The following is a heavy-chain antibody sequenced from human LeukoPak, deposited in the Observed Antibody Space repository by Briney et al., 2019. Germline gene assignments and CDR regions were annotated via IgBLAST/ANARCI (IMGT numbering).Heavy chain of an antibody. Sequence: SETLSLTCAVYVGSFSGYYWTWIRQPPGKGLEWIGEINHSGSTNYNPSLKSRVTISVDTSKNQFSLKLTSVTAADTAVYYCARRPRNSGSNDGPSGLDYWGQGTLVTVSS. D-gene: IGHD5-12*01. J-gene: IGHJ4*02. V-gene: IGHV4-34*01. CDR2: INHSGST. CDR3: ARRPRNSGSNDGPSGLDY. CDR1: VGSFSGYY.